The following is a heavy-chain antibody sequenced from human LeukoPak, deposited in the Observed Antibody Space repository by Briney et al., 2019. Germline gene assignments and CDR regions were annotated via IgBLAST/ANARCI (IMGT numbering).Heavy chain of an antibody. D-gene: IGHD3/OR15-3a*01. CDR3: AKSLGLYDLGIYRDF. CDR1: GFTFRSYA. CDR2: LSGRGDST. V-gene: IGHV3-23*01. J-gene: IGHJ4*02. Sequence: GGSLRLSCAASGFTFRSYAMSWVRQAPGKGLEWVSGLSGRGDSTYYADSVKGRFTISRDNSKDTLYLQMNSLRAEDTAVYYCAKSLGLYDLGIYRDFWGQGTLVTVSS.